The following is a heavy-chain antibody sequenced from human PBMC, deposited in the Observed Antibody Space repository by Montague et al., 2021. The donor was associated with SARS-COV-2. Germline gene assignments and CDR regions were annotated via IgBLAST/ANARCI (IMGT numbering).Heavy chain of an antibody. Sequence: SETLSLTCTVSGGSITGYYWSWLRRSPGKGLEWIGYIYDGGAVNYNPSLGSRVTISTDTSKNQSSLKVNSVTAADTAVDYCVREHPYGGPRGAYDIWGQGTVVTVSS. V-gene: IGHV4-59*01. CDR2: IYDGGAV. J-gene: IGHJ3*02. CDR3: VREHPYGGPRGAYDI. D-gene: IGHD4-23*01. CDR1: GGSITGYY.